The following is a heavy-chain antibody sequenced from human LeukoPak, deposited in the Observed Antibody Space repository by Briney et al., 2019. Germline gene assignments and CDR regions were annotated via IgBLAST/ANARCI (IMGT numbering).Heavy chain of an antibody. CDR1: GYTFPSYG. CDR2: ISAYNGNT. D-gene: IGHD5-12*01. CDR3: ARVGEWLRSVDFDY. Sequence: ASVKVSCKASGYTFPSYGISWVRQAPGQGLEWMGWISAYNGNTNFAQKLQGGVTMTTDTSTSTAYMELRSLRSDDTAVYYCARVGEWLRSVDFDYWGQGTLVTVSS. J-gene: IGHJ4*02. V-gene: IGHV1-18*01.